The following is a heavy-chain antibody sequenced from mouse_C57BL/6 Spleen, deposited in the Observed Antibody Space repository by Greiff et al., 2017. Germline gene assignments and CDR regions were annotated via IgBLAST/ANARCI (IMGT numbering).Heavy chain of an antibody. CDR3: ARDDYYGSRKDYAMDY. CDR2: INPSNGGT. CDR1: GYTFTSYW. J-gene: IGHJ4*01. Sequence: QVQLQQPGTELVKPGASVKLSCKASGYTFTSYWMHWVKQRPGQGLEWIGNINPSNGGTNYNEKFKSKATLTVDKSSSTAYMQLSSLTSEDSAVYYCARDDYYGSRKDYAMDYWGQGTSVTVSS. V-gene: IGHV1-53*01. D-gene: IGHD1-1*01.